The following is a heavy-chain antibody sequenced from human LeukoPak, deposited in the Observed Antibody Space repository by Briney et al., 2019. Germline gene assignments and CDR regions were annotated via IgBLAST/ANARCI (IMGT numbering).Heavy chain of an antibody. CDR1: GYTFTSYA. CDR3: ARDQRQQLATKNYYYYGMDV. D-gene: IGHD6-13*01. J-gene: IGHJ6*02. V-gene: IGHV1-3*01. Sequence: GASVTVSCTASGYTFTSYAMHWVRQAPGQRLEWMGWINAGNGNTKYSQKFQGRVTITRDTSASTAYMELSSLRSEDTAVYYCARDQRQQLATKNYYYYGMDVWGQGTTVTVSS. CDR2: INAGNGNT.